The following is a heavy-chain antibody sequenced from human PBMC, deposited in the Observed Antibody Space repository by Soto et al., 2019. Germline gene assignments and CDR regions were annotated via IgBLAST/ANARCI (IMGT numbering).Heavy chain of an antibody. V-gene: IGHV4-30-4*01. Sequence: PSETLSLTCTVSGGSISSGDYYWSWIRQPPGKGLEWIGYIYYSGSTYYNPSLKSRVTISVDTSKNQFSLKLSSVTAADTAVYYCARWSYDYVWGSYDDYWGQGTLVTVSS. D-gene: IGHD3-16*01. CDR2: IYYSGST. J-gene: IGHJ4*02. CDR3: ARWSYDYVWGSYDDY. CDR1: GGSISSGDYY.